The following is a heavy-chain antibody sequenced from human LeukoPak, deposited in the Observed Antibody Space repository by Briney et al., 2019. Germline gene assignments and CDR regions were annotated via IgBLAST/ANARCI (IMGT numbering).Heavy chain of an antibody. CDR1: GGSISSYY. J-gene: IGHJ4*02. D-gene: IGHD1-26*01. CDR2: IYTSGST. Sequence: SETLSLTCTVSGGSISSYYWSWIRQPAGKGLEWIGRIYTSGSTNYSPSLKSRVTMSVDTSKNQFSLKLSSVTAADTAVYYCATGLRSGSYRYWGQGTLVTVSS. V-gene: IGHV4-4*07. CDR3: ATGLRSGSYRY.